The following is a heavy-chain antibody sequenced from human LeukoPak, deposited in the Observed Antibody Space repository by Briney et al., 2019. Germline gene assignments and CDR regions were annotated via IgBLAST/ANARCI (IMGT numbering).Heavy chain of an antibody. Sequence: GGSLRLSCAASGFSFSSYEMNWVRQAPGKGLEWVSYIYGSGSPIYYADSVKGRFTISRDNAKNSLYLQMNSLRAEDTAVYYCARNAANDYWGQGTLVTVSS. J-gene: IGHJ4*02. CDR1: GFSFSSYE. V-gene: IGHV3-48*03. CDR3: ARNAANDY. D-gene: IGHD2-15*01. CDR2: IYGSGSPI.